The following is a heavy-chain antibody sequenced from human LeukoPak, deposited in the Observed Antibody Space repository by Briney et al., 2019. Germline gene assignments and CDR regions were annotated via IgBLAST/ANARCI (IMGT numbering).Heavy chain of an antibody. CDR2: ISSSSTYK. CDR3: VREGILTVYFFFDY. Sequence: GGSLRLSCAASGFTFSTYTMNWVRQAPGKGLEWVSSISSSSTYKYYADTLKGRFTVSRDNAKNSLYLQMNSLRAEDTAVYYCVREGILTVYFFFDYWGQGTLVTVSS. D-gene: IGHD3-9*01. V-gene: IGHV3-21*01. CDR1: GFTFSTYT. J-gene: IGHJ4*02.